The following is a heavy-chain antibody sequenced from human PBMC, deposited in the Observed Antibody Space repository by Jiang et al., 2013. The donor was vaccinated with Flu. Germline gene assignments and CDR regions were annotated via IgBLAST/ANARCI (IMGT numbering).Heavy chain of an antibody. CDR3: ARQGNRAYYYSFDY. V-gene: IGHV5-51*01. CDR1: GYNFADYW. D-gene: IGHD3-22*01. Sequence: GAEVKKPGESLRISCRGSGYNFADYWIGWVRQMPGKGLEWMAIIYPGDSDTRYSPSSRGQVTISADKSISTAYLQWSSLKASDTAIYYCARQGNRAYYYSFDYWGQGALVTVSS. J-gene: IGHJ4*02. CDR2: IYPGDSDT.